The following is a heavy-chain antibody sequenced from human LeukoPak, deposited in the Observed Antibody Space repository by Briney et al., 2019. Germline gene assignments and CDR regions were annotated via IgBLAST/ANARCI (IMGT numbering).Heavy chain of an antibody. Sequence: GGSLRLSCAASGFTFSSYEMNWVRPAPGRGLEWVSYISSSGSTIYYADSVKGRFTISRDNAKNSLYLQINSLRAEDTAVYYCARDDYGETFDYWGQGTLVTVSS. CDR1: GFTFSSYE. CDR3: ARDDYGETFDY. V-gene: IGHV3-48*03. D-gene: IGHD4-17*01. J-gene: IGHJ4*02. CDR2: ISSSGSTI.